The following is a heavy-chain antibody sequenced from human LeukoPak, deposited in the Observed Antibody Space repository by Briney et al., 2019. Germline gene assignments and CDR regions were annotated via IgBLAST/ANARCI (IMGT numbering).Heavy chain of an antibody. CDR2: INHSGST. J-gene: IGHJ5*02. D-gene: IGHD4-23*01. V-gene: IGHV4-34*01. CDR1: GGSFSGYY. Sequence: SETLSLTCAVYGGSFSGYYWSWIRQPPGKGLEWIGEINHSGSTNYNPSLKSRVTISVDTSKNQISLKLSSVTAADTAVYYCARGRSDTVAQLGGWFDPWGQGTLVTVSS. CDR3: ARGRSDTVAQLGGWFDP.